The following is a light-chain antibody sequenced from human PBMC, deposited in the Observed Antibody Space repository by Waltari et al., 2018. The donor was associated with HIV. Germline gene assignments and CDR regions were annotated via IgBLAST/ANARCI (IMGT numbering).Light chain of an antibody. Sequence: QSALTQPPSASGSPGQSVTISCTGTSSYVGAYNYVSWYQQHPRKAPKLLIYEVNKRPSGVPDRFSGSKSGNTASLTVSGLQAEDEADYYCTSFAGSNTVYVFGSGTKLTVL. CDR3: TSFAGSNTVYV. V-gene: IGLV2-8*01. CDR1: SSYVGAYNY. J-gene: IGLJ1*01. CDR2: EVN.